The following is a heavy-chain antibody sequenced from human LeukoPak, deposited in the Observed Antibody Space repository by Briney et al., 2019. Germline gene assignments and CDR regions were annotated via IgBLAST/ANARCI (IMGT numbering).Heavy chain of an antibody. Sequence: ASVKVSCKASGYTFTSYYMHWVRQAPGQGLEWMGIINPSGGSTSYAQKFQGRVTMTRDTSTSTVYMELRSLRSDDTAVYYCARREYYYDGSDAFDIWGQGTMVTVSS. D-gene: IGHD3-22*01. J-gene: IGHJ3*02. V-gene: IGHV1-46*01. CDR1: GYTFTSYY. CDR3: ARREYYYDGSDAFDI. CDR2: INPSGGST.